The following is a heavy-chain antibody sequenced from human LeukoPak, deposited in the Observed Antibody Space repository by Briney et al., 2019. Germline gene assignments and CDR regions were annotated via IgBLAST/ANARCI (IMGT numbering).Heavy chain of an antibody. V-gene: IGHV3-72*01. CDR2: TRNKANSYTT. Sequence: GGSLRLSCAASGFTFSDHYMDWVRQAPGKGLEWVGRTRNKANSYTTEYPASVKGRFTISRDDSKNSLYLQMNSLKTEDTAAYYCVRDFDYWGQGTLVTVSS. CDR3: VRDFDY. J-gene: IGHJ4*02. CDR1: GFTFSDHY.